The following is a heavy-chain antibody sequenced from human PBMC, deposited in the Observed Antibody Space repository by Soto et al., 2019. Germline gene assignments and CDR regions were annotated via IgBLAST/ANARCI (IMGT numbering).Heavy chain of an antibody. CDR2: MNPNSGNT. J-gene: IGHJ4*02. V-gene: IGHV1-8*01. CDR3: ARTRTVTTKESLLRY. Sequence: QVQLVPSGAEVKTPGASVKVSCKASGYTFTSYDINWVRQATGQGLEWRGWMNPNSGNTGYAQKFQGRVTMTRNTSISTAYMELSSLRSEDTAVYYCARTRTVTTKESLLRYWGQGTLVTVSS. CDR1: GYTFTSYD. D-gene: IGHD4-17*01.